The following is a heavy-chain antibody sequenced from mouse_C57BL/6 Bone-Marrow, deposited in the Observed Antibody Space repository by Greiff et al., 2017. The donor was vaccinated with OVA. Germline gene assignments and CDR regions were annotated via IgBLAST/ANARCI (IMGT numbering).Heavy chain of an antibody. D-gene: IGHD2-13*01. Sequence: QVQLKQPGAELVKPGASVKMSCKASGYTFTSYWITWVKQRPGQGLEWIGDIYPGSGSTNYNEKFKSKATLTVDTSSSTAYMQLSSLTAEDSAVYYCASRRVNYAMDYWGQGTSVTVSS. CDR3: ASRRVNYAMDY. V-gene: IGHV1-55*01. J-gene: IGHJ4*01. CDR1: GYTFTSYW. CDR2: IYPGSGST.